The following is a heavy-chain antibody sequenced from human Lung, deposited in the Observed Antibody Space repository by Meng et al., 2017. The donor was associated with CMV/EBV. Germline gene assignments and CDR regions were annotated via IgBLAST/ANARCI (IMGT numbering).Heavy chain of an antibody. CDR2: INWNGDTI. V-gene: IGHV3-20*04. Sequence: GESXKISCAASGFIFDNHGMTWVRQAPGKGLEWVSGINWNGDTIGYADSVKGRFTISRDNAKNSLYLQMNRLRAEDTALYYCAVMGSAWFGRSYVRNWGQGTLVTVSS. CDR1: GFIFDNHG. CDR3: AVMGSAWFGRSYVRN. J-gene: IGHJ1*01. D-gene: IGHD6-19*01.